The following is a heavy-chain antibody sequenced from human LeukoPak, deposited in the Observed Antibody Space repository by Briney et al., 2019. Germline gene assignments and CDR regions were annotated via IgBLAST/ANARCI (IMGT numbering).Heavy chain of an antibody. Sequence: ASVKVSCKASGYTITSYGISWVRQAPGQGLEWMGWISAYNGNTNYAQKLQGRVTMTTDTSTSTAYMELRSLRSDDTAVYYCARAPSGAATHAFDIWGQGTMVTVSS. V-gene: IGHV1-18*01. D-gene: IGHD2-15*01. CDR2: ISAYNGNT. CDR3: ARAPSGAATHAFDI. J-gene: IGHJ3*02. CDR1: GYTITSYG.